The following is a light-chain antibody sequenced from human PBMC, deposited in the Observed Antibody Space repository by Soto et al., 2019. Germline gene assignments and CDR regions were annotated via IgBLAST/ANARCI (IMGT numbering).Light chain of an antibody. CDR2: EVS. Sequence: QSVLTQPASVSGSPGQSITISCTGTSSDVGGYDYVSWYQHHPGKAPKLIIYEVSNRPSGVSNRFSGSKSGNTASLTISGLQAEDDGDYYCSSYTINSALYVFGSGTKVTVL. CDR3: SSYTINSALYV. V-gene: IGLV2-14*01. CDR1: SSDVGGYDY. J-gene: IGLJ1*01.